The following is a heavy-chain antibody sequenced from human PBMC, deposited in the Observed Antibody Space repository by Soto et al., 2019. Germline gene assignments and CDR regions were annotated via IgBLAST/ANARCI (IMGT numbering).Heavy chain of an antibody. CDR3: ARLGHPGH. CDR2: AIPILGTA. Sequence: QVQLVQSGAEVKKPGSSVKVSCTASGGSLRNSVISWVRQAPAQRLEWMGGAIPILGTANYAQQFQGRVTTTADEATSTAYMDLSSLSPDDTAVYYCARLGHPGHWGPGTLVIVSS. V-gene: IGHV1-69*01. CDR1: GGSLRNSV. J-gene: IGHJ4*02.